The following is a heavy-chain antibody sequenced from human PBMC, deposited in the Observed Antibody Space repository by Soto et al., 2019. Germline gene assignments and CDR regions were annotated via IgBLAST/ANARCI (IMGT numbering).Heavy chain of an antibody. V-gene: IGHV3-33*05. J-gene: IGHJ4*02. CDR3: ARDHDNRSWYGYLDY. D-gene: IGHD6-13*01. CDR1: GFTFSSYG. Sequence: LSLSCAASGFTFSSYGMHWVRQAPGKGLEWVAVISFDGSDTFYGDSVKGRFTISRDNPENTLYLQMNSLRAEDTAVYYCARDHDNRSWYGYLDYWGQGTLVTVSS. CDR2: ISFDGSDT.